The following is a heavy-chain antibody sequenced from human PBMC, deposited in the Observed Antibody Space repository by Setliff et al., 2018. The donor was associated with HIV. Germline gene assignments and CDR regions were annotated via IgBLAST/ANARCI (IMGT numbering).Heavy chain of an antibody. J-gene: IGHJ5*02. CDR1: GDSITNDDYY. CDR2: IHYNGRT. Sequence: ETLSLTCTVSGDSITNDDYYWGWIRQPPGKVLEWIAIIHYNGRTYYDPSLKSRVTIFVDTSKTQFYLKLRSVTASDTAVYYCARYRSKLDWFDPWGQGTLVTVSS. V-gene: IGHV4-39*01. D-gene: IGHD1-26*01. CDR3: ARYRSKLDWFDP.